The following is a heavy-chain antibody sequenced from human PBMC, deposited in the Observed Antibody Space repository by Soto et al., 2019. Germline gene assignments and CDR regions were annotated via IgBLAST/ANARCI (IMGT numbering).Heavy chain of an antibody. CDR2: IYPSGTT. D-gene: IGHD3-10*01. CDR1: GGSINNERHS. CDR3: ARAVRFGGMDV. Sequence: PSLPCAVSGGSINNERHSCSWVRQPPGRGLEWIGFIYPSGTTYHNPSLKSRVAMSVDRSKNQFSLNLTSLTAADTAVYYCARAVRFGGMDVWAPGTTVTVSS. J-gene: IGHJ6*02. V-gene: IGHV4-30-2*01.